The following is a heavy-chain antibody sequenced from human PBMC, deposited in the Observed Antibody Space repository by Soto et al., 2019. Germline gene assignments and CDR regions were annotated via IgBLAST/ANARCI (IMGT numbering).Heavy chain of an antibody. CDR3: SRWAGAY. V-gene: IGHV4-31*03. Sequence: QVQLQESGPGLVKPSQTLSLTCTVSGGSISSGGYYWGWIRLHPGKGLEWIGYIYYSGSPYYNPSLKSGVSTSVDTPQNQLFLKLIPVAASSPGVYYCSRWAGAYWGQGTPVTVSS. CDR1: GGSISSGGYY. J-gene: IGHJ4*02. D-gene: IGHD3-10*01. CDR2: IYYSGSP.